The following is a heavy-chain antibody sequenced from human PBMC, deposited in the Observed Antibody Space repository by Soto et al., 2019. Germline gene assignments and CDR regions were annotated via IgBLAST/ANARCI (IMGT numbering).Heavy chain of an antibody. CDR3: VKVDVTAPVYYDYCSKDY. D-gene: IGHD4-4*01. V-gene: IGHV3-23*01. CDR1: GFTFSSYA. Sequence: PGGSLRLSCAASGFTFSSYAMSWVRQAPGKGLEWVSAISGSGGCIYYADSVKGRFTISRDNSKNTLYLHMNSLRAEDTAVYYCVKVDVTAPVYYDYCSKDYWGQGTMVTVSS. J-gene: IGHJ4*02. CDR2: ISGSGGCI.